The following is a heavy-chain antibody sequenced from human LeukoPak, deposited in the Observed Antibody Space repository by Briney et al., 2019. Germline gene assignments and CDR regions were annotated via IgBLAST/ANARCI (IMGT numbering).Heavy chain of an antibody. J-gene: IGHJ4*02. Sequence: GGSLRLSCAASGFTFDDYAMHWVRQAPGKGLEWVSGISWNSGSIGYADSVKGRFTISRDNAKNSLYLQMNSLRAEDTALYYCAKATTHWLGYCSSTSCSWGGAFDYWGQGTLVTVSS. V-gene: IGHV3-9*01. CDR3: AKATTHWLGYCSSTSCSWGGAFDY. CDR1: GFTFDDYA. CDR2: ISWNSGSI. D-gene: IGHD2-2*01.